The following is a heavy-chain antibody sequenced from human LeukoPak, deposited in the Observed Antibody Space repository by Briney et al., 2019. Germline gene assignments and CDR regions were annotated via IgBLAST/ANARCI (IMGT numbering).Heavy chain of an antibody. D-gene: IGHD6-19*01. J-gene: IGHJ4*02. CDR2: ISYDGTYQ. CDR1: GFIFSRHA. Sequence: PGGSLRLSCVASGFIFSRHAIHWVRQAPGKGLEWVAVISYDGTYQHYADSVKGRFTISGDNAKNSLYLQMNSLRAEDTAVYYCARDWDSGAQLEYWGRGTLVTVSS. V-gene: IGHV3-30*04. CDR3: ARDWDSGAQLEY.